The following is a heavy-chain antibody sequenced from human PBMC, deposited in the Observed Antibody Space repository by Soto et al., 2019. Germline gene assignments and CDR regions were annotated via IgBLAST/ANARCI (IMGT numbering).Heavy chain of an antibody. J-gene: IGHJ5*02. Sequence: EVQLVESGGGLVQPGGSLTLSGAASGFTVSRNWLSWVRQSPGKGLEWVANIKQDGSEKYYADAVNGRFTLSRDNVENSLYLQMNSLRAEDTAVYYCARDGDGYPAWGQGTLVTVSS. D-gene: IGHD1-1*01. CDR3: ARDGDGYPA. V-gene: IGHV3-7*01. CDR1: GFTVSRNW. CDR2: IKQDGSEK.